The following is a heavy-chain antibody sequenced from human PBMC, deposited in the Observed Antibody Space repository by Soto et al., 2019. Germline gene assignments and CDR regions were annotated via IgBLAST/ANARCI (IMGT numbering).Heavy chain of an antibody. J-gene: IGHJ6*02. Sequence: SETRSLTCTFSGGSISSGDYYWSWIRQPPGKGLEWIGYIYYSGSTYYNPSLKSRVTISVDTSKNQFSLKLSSVTAADTAVYYCARKRITIIVVVSGLDYTMAVRGQRTSVIVS. CDR1: GGSISSGDYY. D-gene: IGHD3-22*01. CDR3: ARKRITIIVVVSGLDYTMAV. CDR2: IYYSGST. V-gene: IGHV4-30-4*01.